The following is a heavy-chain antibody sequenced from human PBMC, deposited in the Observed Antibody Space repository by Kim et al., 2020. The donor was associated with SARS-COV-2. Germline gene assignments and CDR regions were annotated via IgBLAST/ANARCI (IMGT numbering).Heavy chain of an antibody. V-gene: IGHV3-30*18. CDR1: GFTFSSYG. Sequence: GGSLRLSCAASGFTFSSYGMHWVRQAPGKGLEWVAVISYDGSNKYYADSVKGRFTISRDNSKNTLYLQMNSLRAEDTAVYYCAKVSPRGYSYGCMDVWGQGTTVTVSS. J-gene: IGHJ6*02. CDR3: AKVSPRGYSYGCMDV. CDR2: ISYDGSNK. D-gene: IGHD5-18*01.